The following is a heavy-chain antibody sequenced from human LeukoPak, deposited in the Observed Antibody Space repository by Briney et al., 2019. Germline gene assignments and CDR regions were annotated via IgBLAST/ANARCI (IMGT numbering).Heavy chain of an antibody. CDR3: ARWRDDFWSGYYTGIDY. Sequence: SETLSLTCTVSGGSISSSSYYWGWIRQPPGKGLEWIGSIYYSGSTYYNPSLKSRVTISVDTSKNQFSLKLSSVTAADTAVYYCARWRDDFWSGYYTGIDYWGQGTLVTASS. CDR1: GGSISSSSYY. V-gene: IGHV4-39*07. J-gene: IGHJ4*02. CDR2: IYYSGST. D-gene: IGHD3-3*01.